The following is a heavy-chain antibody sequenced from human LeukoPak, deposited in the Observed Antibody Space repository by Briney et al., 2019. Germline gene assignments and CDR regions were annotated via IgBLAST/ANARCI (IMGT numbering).Heavy chain of an antibody. V-gene: IGHV3-30-3*01. CDR3: ARAGSSSSDYYYYGMDV. CDR2: ISYDGSNK. J-gene: IGHJ6*02. CDR1: GFTFSSYA. Sequence: GGSLRLSCAASGFTFSSYAIHWVRQAPGKGLEWVAVISYDGSNKYYADSVKGRFTISRDNSKNTLYLQMNSLRAEDTAVYYCARAGSSSSDYYYYGMDVWGQGTTVTVSS. D-gene: IGHD6-6*01.